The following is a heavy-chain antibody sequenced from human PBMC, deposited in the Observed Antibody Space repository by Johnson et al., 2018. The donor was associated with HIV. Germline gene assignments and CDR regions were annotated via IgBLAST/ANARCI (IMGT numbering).Heavy chain of an antibody. CDR1: GFTFSSYA. D-gene: IGHD6-13*01. Sequence: DVQLVESGGGLVQPGGSLRLSCAASGFTFSSYAMSWVRQAPGKGLEWVSAISGSGGSTYYADSVKGRFTISRDNSKNTLYLQMNSLRAEDTAVYYCARGIAAAGIPVKAFDIWGQGTMVTVSS. CDR3: ARGIAAAGIPVKAFDI. CDR2: ISGSGGST. V-gene: IGHV3-23*04. J-gene: IGHJ3*02.